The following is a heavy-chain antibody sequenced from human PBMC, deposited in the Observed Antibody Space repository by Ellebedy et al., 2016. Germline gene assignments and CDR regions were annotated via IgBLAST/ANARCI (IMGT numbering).Heavy chain of an antibody. CDR2: IIPILGIA. CDR1: GGTFSSYA. J-gene: IGHJ6*03. CDR3: ARAPYCSSTSCYMEPYYRRPPSRHYYYYMDV. Sequence: SVKVSCXASGGTFSSYAISWVRQAPGQGLEWMGRIIPILGIANYAQKFQGRVTITADESTRTAYMELSSLRSEDTAVYYCARAPYCSSTSCYMEPYYRRPPSRHYYYYMDVWGKGTTVTVSS. D-gene: IGHD2-2*02. V-gene: IGHV1-69*04.